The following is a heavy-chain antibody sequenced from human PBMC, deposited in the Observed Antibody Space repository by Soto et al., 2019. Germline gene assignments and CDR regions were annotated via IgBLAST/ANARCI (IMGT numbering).Heavy chain of an antibody. D-gene: IGHD1-1*01. J-gene: IGHJ2*01. V-gene: IGHV1-69*02. CDR1: SAGFRRPS. CDR2: IIPILGIA. CDR3: FKGSGVLRALHPFPTRRSSDL. Sequence: GYWKGGSAGFRRPSISWVCRAPGQGLEWMGRIIPILGIANYAQKFQGRVTITADKSTSTAYMELSSLRSEDTAVYYCFKGSGVLRALHPFPTRRSSDL.